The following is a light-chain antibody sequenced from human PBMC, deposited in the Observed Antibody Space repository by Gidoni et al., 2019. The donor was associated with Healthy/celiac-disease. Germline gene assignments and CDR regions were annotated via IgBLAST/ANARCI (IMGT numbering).Light chain of an antibody. Sequence: QSVLTQPPSVSAAPGQKVTIPCPGSSSNIGNNYVSWYPQPPGTAPNLLIYDKNNRPSGIPDRFPGSKSGTSATLGITGLQTGDEAGYYCGTWDSSLSAHWVFGGGTKLTVL. V-gene: IGLV1-51*01. J-gene: IGLJ3*02. CDR3: GTWDSSLSAHWV. CDR1: SSNIGNNY. CDR2: DKN.